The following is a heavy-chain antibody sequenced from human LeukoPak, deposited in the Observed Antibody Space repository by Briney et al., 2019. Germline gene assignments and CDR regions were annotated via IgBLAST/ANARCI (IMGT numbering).Heavy chain of an antibody. CDR1: GFTFSSYA. D-gene: IGHD3-9*01. CDR3: AKDLNILTGYPYYFDY. J-gene: IGHJ4*02. CDR2: ISGSGGST. V-gene: IGHV3-23*01. Sequence: GGSLRLSCAASGFTFSSYAMSWVRQAPGKGLEWVSAISGSGGSTHYADSVKGRFTISRDNSKNTLYLQMNSLRAEDTAVYYCAKDLNILTGYPYYFDYWGQGTLVTVSS.